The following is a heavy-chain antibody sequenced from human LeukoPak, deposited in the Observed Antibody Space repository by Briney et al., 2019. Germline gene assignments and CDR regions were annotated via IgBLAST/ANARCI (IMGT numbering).Heavy chain of an antibody. D-gene: IGHD3-10*01. J-gene: IGHJ1*01. CDR2: IYSGGST. CDR3: AKDHLPYYYGSGSYYKGSEYFQH. V-gene: IGHV3-53*01. Sequence: GGSLRLSCAASGFTVSSNYMSWVRQAPGKGLEWVSVIYSGGSTYYADSVKGRFTISRDNSKNTLYLQMNSLRAEDTAVYYCAKDHLPYYYGSGSYYKGSEYFQHWGQGTLVTVSS. CDR1: GFTVSSNY.